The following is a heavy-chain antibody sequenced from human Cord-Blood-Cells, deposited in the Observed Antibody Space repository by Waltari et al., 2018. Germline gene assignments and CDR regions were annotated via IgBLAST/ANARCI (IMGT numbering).Heavy chain of an antibody. D-gene: IGHD1-1*01. Sequence: QVQLQESGPGLVKPSETLSPTCTLPGGSISSSSWSWIRQPAGKGLEWIGRIYTRGSTNYNPSRKSRVTMSVDTSKNQFSLKLSSVTAADTAVYYCAGTNWNYSDYWGQGTLVTVSS. J-gene: IGHJ4*02. V-gene: IGHV4-4*07. CDR3: AGTNWNYSDY. CDR2: IYTRGST. CDR1: GGSISSSS.